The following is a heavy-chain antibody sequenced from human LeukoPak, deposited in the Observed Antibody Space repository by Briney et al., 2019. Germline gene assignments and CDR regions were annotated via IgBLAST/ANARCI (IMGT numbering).Heavy chain of an antibody. Sequence: SETLSLTCAVYGGSCDDYYCSWIRQPPGKGLKWIGEIHPSGIFYYNSSLMSRVTISIDTSKSQFSLRLTSVTAADTAFYYCARGRDRSKAGDHWGQGSLVTVSS. J-gene: IGHJ4*02. CDR1: GGSCDDYY. CDR3: ARGRDRSKAGDH. CDR2: IHPSGIF. V-gene: IGHV4-34*01. D-gene: IGHD5-24*01.